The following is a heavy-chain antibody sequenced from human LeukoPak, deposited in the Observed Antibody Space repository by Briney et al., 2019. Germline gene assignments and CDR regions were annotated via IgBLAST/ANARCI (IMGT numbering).Heavy chain of an antibody. D-gene: IGHD3-22*01. CDR2: INHSGST. CDR3: ARAARQGFTMIVVPFFYFDL. Sequence: PSQTLSLTCTVSGGSISSGASDWGWIRQHPKRGLEWVGYINHSGSTYYNPSLGSRVTMSVDTSRNQFSLKLSSVTAADSAVYYCARAARQGFTMIVVPFFYFDLWGRGTLVTVSS. CDR1: GGSISSGASD. V-gene: IGHV4-31*03. J-gene: IGHJ2*01.